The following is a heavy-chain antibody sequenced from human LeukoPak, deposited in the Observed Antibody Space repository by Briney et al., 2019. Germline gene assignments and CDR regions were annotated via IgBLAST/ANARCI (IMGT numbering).Heavy chain of an antibody. J-gene: IGHJ5*02. CDR1: GYTFVDNA. D-gene: IGHD2-2*01. CDR3: AKAGCSSTSCYGNWFDP. V-gene: IGHV3-9*03. CDR2: ISWNSGSI. Sequence: GGSLRLSCVSPGYTFVDNAMHWVRQTPGEGLEWVSGISWNSGSIGYADSVKGRVTISRDNAKNSLYLQMNSLRAEDMALYYCAKAGCSSTSCYGNWFDPWGQGTLVTVSS.